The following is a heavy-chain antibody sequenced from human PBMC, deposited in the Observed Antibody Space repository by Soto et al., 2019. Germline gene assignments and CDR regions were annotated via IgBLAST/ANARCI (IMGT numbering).Heavy chain of an antibody. D-gene: IGHD6-6*01. CDR2: IWYDGSNK. CDR1: GFTFSSYG. Sequence: QVQLVESGGGVVQPGRSLRLSCAASGFTFSSYGMHWVRQAPGKGLEWVAVIWYDGSNKYYADSVKGRFTISRDNSKNTLYLQMNRLRAEDTAVYYCARDSSPTYYYYYGMDVWGQGTTVTVSS. V-gene: IGHV3-33*01. CDR3: ARDSSPTYYYYYGMDV. J-gene: IGHJ6*02.